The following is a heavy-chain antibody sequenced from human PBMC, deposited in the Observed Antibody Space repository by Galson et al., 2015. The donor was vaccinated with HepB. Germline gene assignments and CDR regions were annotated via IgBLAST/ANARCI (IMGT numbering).Heavy chain of an antibody. CDR3: AKGSQYSGSYHFDY. CDR1: GFTFSRYA. Sequence: SLRLSCAASGFTFSRYAMTWVRQAPGKGLEWVSAITGGGGGTYYADSVKGRFTISRDNSNNTLYLQMNTLRAEDTAIYYCAKGSQYSGSYHFDYWGQGTLVTFSS. CDR2: ITGGGGGT. V-gene: IGHV3-23*01. J-gene: IGHJ4*02. D-gene: IGHD1-26*01.